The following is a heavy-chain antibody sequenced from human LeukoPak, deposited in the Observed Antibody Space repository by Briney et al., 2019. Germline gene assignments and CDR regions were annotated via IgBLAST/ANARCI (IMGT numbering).Heavy chain of an antibody. D-gene: IGHD3-3*01. CDR3: ARETTYDFWSGSPSDWFDP. CDR2: IYYSGST. J-gene: IGHJ5*02. V-gene: IGHV4-59*01. Sequence: SETLSLTCTVSGGSLSSYYWSWIRQPPGKGLEWIGYIYYSGSTNYNPSLKSRVTISVDTSKNQFSLKLSSVTAADTAVYYCARETTYDFWSGSPSDWFDPWGQGALVTVSS. CDR1: GGSLSSYY.